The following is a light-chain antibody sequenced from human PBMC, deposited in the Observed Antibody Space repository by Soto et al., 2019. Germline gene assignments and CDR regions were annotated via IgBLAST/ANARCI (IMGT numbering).Light chain of an antibody. CDR2: GAS. V-gene: IGKV3-20*01. Sequence: EVVLTQSPGTLSLSPGERATLSFRASQSVSNSYLAWYQQKPGQAPRLLIYGASSRATGIPDRFSGSGSGTDFTLTISRLEPEDLAVYYCQQYGSSPRTCGQGTKLEI. CDR3: QQYGSSPRT. J-gene: IGKJ2*01. CDR1: QSVSNSY.